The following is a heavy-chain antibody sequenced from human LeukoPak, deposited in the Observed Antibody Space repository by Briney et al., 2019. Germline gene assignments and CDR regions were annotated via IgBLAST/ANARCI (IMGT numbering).Heavy chain of an antibody. CDR2: ISGSGGST. D-gene: IGHD1-26*01. J-gene: IGHJ3*02. V-gene: IGHV3-23*01. CDR1: GFTFSSYA. Sequence: GGSLRLSRAASGFTFSSYAMSWVRQAPEKGLEWVSGISGSGGSTYYADSVKGRFTISRDNSKNTLYLQMNSLRAEDTAVYYCAKDGRSGSLHAFDIWGQGTMVTVSS. CDR3: AKDGRSGSLHAFDI.